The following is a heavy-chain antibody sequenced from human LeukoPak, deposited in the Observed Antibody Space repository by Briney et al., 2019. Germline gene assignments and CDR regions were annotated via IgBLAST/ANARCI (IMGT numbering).Heavy chain of an antibody. Sequence: PSETLSLTCAVYGGSFSGYYWSWIRQPPGKGLEWIGETNHSGSTNYNPSLKSRVTISVDTSKNQFSLKLSSVTAADTAVYYCARKLASSRSYDYWGQGTLVTVSS. CDR3: ARKLASSRSYDY. J-gene: IGHJ4*02. CDR2: TNHSGST. V-gene: IGHV4-34*01. D-gene: IGHD6-13*01. CDR1: GGSFSGYY.